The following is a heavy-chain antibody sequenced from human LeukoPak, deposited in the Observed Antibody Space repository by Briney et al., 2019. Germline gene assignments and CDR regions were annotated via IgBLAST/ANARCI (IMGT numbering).Heavy chain of an antibody. J-gene: IGHJ4*02. V-gene: IGHV3-21*01. CDR2: ISTSSSYI. CDR1: GFTFSGST. CDR3: ARQQWLDGAYYFDY. Sequence: PGRSLRPSCAASGFTFSGSTMNWVRQAPGKGLEWVSFISTSSSYIYYADSVRGRFTISRDNAKNSLYLQMNSLRAEDTAVYYCARQQWLDGAYYFDYWGQGTLVTVSS. D-gene: IGHD6-19*01.